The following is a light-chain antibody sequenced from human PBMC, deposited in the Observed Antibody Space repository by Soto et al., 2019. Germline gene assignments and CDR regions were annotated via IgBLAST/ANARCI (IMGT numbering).Light chain of an antibody. Sequence: QSVLTQPASVSGSPGQSITISCSGTSSDVGGYNYVSWYQQHPGTAPKLMIYDVSNRPSGVSNRFSGSKSGTTASLSISGLQAEDEADYYCRSYRSSSTLWVFGGGTKVTVL. J-gene: IGLJ3*02. CDR3: RSYRSSSTLWV. CDR1: SSDVGGYNY. CDR2: DVS. V-gene: IGLV2-14*01.